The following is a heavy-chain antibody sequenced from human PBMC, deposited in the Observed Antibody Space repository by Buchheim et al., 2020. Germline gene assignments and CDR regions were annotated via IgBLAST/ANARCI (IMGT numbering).Heavy chain of an antibody. V-gene: IGHV3-30-3*01. Sequence: QVQLVESGGGVVQPGRSLRLSCAASGFTFSSYAMHWVRQAPGKGLEWVAVISYDGSNKYYADSVKGRFTISRDNSKNTLYLQMNNLRAEDTAVYYCARDFLTGAGLTGYYYYGMDVWGQGTT. CDR1: GFTFSSYA. CDR2: ISYDGSNK. J-gene: IGHJ6*02. CDR3: ARDFLTGAGLTGYYYYGMDV. D-gene: IGHD7-27*01.